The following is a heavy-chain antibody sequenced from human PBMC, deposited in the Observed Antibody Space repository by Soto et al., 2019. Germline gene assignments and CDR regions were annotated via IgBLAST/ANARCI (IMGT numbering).Heavy chain of an antibody. CDR3: ARQGEGFYQRQIDF. J-gene: IGHJ4*02. CDR1: GFTFTSYW. CDR2: VFPGDSDT. D-gene: IGHD3-10*01. Sequence: EVQLVQSGTEVKKAGASLKLSCKGSGFTFTSYWIAWVRQMPGKGPEWMGVVFPGDSDTRYSPSFQGQVIISADKSTSTAYLQWSSLKASDTAIYYCARQGEGFYQRQIDFWGQGTLVKVSS. V-gene: IGHV5-51*01.